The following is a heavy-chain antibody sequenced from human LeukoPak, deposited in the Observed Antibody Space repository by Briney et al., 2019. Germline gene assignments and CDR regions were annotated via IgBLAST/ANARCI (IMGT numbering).Heavy chain of an antibody. Sequence: PSETLSLTCTVSGGSISSGDYYWRWIRQPPGKGLEWIGYIYYSGSTYYNPSLKSRVTISLDTSKNQFSLKLSSVTAADTAVYYCARDEDTAINYWGQGTLVTVSS. CDR3: ARDEDTAINY. V-gene: IGHV4-30-4*01. D-gene: IGHD5-18*01. CDR1: GGSISSGDYY. CDR2: IYYSGST. J-gene: IGHJ4*02.